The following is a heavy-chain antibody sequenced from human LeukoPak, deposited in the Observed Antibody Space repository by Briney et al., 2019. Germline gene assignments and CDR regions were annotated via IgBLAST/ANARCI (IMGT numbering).Heavy chain of an antibody. Sequence: GGSLRLSCAASGFTVSSNYLSWVRQAPGKGLEWVSVIYTNGNTYYADSVKGRFTISRDNSKNTLYLQMNSLRAEDTAVYYCARSPSSFDPWGQGALVTVSS. V-gene: IGHV3-53*01. CDR2: IYTNGNT. J-gene: IGHJ5*02. D-gene: IGHD3-16*02. CDR3: ARSPSSFDP. CDR1: GFTVSSNY.